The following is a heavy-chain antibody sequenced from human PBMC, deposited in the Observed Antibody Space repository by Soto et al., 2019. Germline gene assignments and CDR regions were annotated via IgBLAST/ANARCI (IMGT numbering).Heavy chain of an antibody. D-gene: IGHD3-22*01. J-gene: IGHJ6*02. CDR2: IIPIFGTA. CDR1: CGPVSSYA. V-gene: IGHV1-69*01. Sequence: TCGPVSSYALGGGRQVNRKGLAWMGAIIPIFGTATCAQKLQGRVTITADESTSTAYMELSSLRSEDTAVYYCARVSGSSGYYYNYYYYGLDVWGHGTTVTVFS. CDR3: ARVSGSSGYYYNYYYYGLDV.